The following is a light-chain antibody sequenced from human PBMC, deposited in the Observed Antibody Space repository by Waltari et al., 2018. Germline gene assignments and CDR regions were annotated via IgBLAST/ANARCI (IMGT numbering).Light chain of an antibody. CDR1: SGHSDYA. V-gene: IGLV4-69*01. CDR2: LNSDGSH. Sequence: QLVLTQPPSASAYLGPSVKLTCTLSSGHSDYALAWHQQQPGKGPRYLMKLNSDGSHNKGDGIPDRFSGSSSGAERYLTISSLQSEDEADYYCHAWRSGILVFAGGTKLTVL. CDR3: HAWRSGILV. J-gene: IGLJ2*01.